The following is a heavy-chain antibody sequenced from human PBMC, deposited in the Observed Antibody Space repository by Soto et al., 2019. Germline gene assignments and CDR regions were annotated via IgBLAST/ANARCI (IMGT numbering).Heavy chain of an antibody. CDR1: GGSIISGHW. CDR2: IYESGIT. Sequence: ETLSLTSAYSGGSIISGHWRTWVRQSPGKGLGWVAEIYESGITNYNPSLNGRLSISMDQSKNQFSLKLTSVTAADTALYLCARGFSMSDNSDKDRFYFYYGLNVWGQGTTVTVSS. V-gene: IGHV4-4*01. J-gene: IGHJ6*02. CDR3: ARGFSMSDNSDKDRFYFYYGLNV. D-gene: IGHD3-10*02.